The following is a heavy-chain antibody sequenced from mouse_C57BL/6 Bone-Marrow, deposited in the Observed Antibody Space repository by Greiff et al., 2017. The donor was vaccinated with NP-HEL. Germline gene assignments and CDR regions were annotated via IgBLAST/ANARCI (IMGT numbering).Heavy chain of an antibody. J-gene: IGHJ3*01. V-gene: IGHV1-26*01. D-gene: IGHD1-1*01. CDR3: ARCGYGSSSFAY. CDR2: INPNNGGT. Sequence: VQLQQSGPELVKPGASVKISCKASGYTFTDYYMNWVKQSHGKSLEWIGDINPNNGGTSYNQKFKGKATLTVDKSSSTAYMELRSLTSEDSAVYYCARCGYGSSSFAYWGQGTLVTVSA. CDR1: GYTFTDYY.